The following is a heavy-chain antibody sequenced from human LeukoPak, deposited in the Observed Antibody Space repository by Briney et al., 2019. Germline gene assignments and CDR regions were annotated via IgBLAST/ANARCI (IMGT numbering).Heavy chain of an antibody. V-gene: IGHV4-59*01. J-gene: IGHJ5*02. CDR3: ARRRNSWSDH. Sequence: PSETLSLTCTVSGASISSYCWSWIRQSPGKGLEWIGHICHSGSTNNNPSLKSRVTISVDTSKNQFSLNLSSVTTADTAVYYCARRRNSWSDHWGQGILVTVSS. CDR2: ICHSGST. CDR1: GASISSYC.